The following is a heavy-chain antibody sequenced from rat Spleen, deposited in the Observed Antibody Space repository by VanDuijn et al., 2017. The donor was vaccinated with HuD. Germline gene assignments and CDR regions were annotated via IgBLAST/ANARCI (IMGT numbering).Heavy chain of an antibody. J-gene: IGHJ2*01. CDR3: AVSGYGY. Sequence: EVQLVESGGGLVQPGGSLKLSCIASGFIFKNYWLTWIRQAPGKGLEWVASILRTGENTYYSDSVKGRFTISRDNAKSTLYLQMNRLRSEDTATYYCAVSGYGYWGQGVMVTVSS. CDR2: ILRTGENT. CDR1: GFIFKNYW. D-gene: IGHD4-3*01. V-gene: IGHV5-31*01.